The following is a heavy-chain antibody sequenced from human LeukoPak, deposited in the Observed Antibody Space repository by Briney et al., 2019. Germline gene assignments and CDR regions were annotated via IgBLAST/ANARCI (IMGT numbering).Heavy chain of an antibody. CDR3: ARSVVRGVIISPDYYYGMDV. V-gene: IGHV1-69*13. CDR1: GYTFTSYY. Sequence: ASVKVSCKTSGYTFTSYYIHWVRQAPGQGLEWMGGIIPIFGTANYAQKFQGRVTITADESTSTAYMELSSLRSEDTAVYYCARSVVRGVIISPDYYYGMDVWGQGTTVTVSS. CDR2: IIPIFGTA. D-gene: IGHD3-10*01. J-gene: IGHJ6*02.